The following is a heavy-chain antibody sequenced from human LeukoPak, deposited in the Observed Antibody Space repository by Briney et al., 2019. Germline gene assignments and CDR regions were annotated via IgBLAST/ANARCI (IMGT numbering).Heavy chain of an antibody. V-gene: IGHV3-7*05. J-gene: IGHJ4*02. D-gene: IGHD2-15*01. CDR2: IKQDGSDK. CDR1: GFTFSSPW. CDR3: ARGPLSRPFDY. Sequence: GGSLRLSCTASGFTFSSPWMSWVRQAPGKGLEWVANIKQDGSDKYYVDSVKGRFTISRDNAKNSLYLQMDSLRAEDTAVYYCARGPLSRPFDYWGQGTLVTVSS.